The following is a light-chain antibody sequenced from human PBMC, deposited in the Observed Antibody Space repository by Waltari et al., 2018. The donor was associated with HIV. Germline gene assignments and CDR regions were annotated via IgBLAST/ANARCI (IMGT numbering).Light chain of an antibody. CDR3: QSYDTGLSASRV. CDR1: QSVSSD. J-gene: IGKJ4*02. CDR2: GAS. V-gene: IGKV3-15*01. Sequence: EIVMTQSPATLSVSPGERATLSCRASQSVSSDLAWYQQEPGQAPRLLIYGASTRATGIPARFSGSGSGTEFTLTISSLQSEDFAVYYCQSYDTGLSASRVFGGGTRV.